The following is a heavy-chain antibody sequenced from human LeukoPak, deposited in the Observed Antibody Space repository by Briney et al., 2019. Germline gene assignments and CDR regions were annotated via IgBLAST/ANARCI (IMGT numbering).Heavy chain of an antibody. CDR2: IYYSRST. Sequence: SEALSLTCTVSGGSISSYYWSWLRQPPGKGLEWIGYIYYSRSTNYNPSLTSRVNISVDTSKHQFSLKLSSVTAADTAVYYCARVAARYCSSTSCYDYWGQGTMVTVSS. CDR3: ARVAARYCSSTSCYDY. V-gene: IGHV4-59*12. D-gene: IGHD2-2*01. CDR1: GGSISSYY. J-gene: IGHJ4*02.